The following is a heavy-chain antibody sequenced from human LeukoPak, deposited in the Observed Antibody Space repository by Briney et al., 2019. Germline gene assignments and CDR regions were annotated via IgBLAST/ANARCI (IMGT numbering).Heavy chain of an antibody. V-gene: IGHV4-59*01. CDR2: IYYSGST. D-gene: IGHD1-1*01. Sequence: PSETLSLTCTVSGGSISSYYWSWIRQPPGKGLEWIGYIYYSGSTNYNPSLKSRVTISVDTSKNQFSLKLSSVAAADTAVYYCARGREYWNFYMDVWGKGTTVTISS. CDR3: ARGREYWNFYMDV. CDR1: GGSISSYY. J-gene: IGHJ6*03.